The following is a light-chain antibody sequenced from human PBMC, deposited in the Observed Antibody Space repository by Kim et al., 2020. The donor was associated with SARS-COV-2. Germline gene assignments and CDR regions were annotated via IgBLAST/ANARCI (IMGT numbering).Light chain of an antibody. CDR3: NSRDSNDNVV. CDR1: RLRSYY. Sequence: VALGQTVRIKGQGDRLRSYYATGYQQKPGQAPILVIYGKNNRPSGIPDRFSGSSSGNTASLTITGTQAGDEADYYCNSRDSNDNVVFGGGTQLTVL. CDR2: GKN. J-gene: IGLJ2*01. V-gene: IGLV3-19*01.